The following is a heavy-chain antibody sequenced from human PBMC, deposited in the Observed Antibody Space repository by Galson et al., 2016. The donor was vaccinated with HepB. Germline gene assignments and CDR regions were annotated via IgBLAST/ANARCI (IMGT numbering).Heavy chain of an antibody. Sequence: SETLSLTCSVSGGSISTTTHQWGWIRQPPGKGLEWIGSIYYSGFSYYNPSLKSRLTISVDTPKNQFSLRLRSVTAADTALYYCASRTYCGGDCYAYAFDIWGQGTMVTVSS. CDR2: IYYSGFS. CDR3: ASRTYCGGDCYAYAFDI. CDR1: GGSISTTTHQ. D-gene: IGHD2-21*02. J-gene: IGHJ3*02. V-gene: IGHV4-39*01.